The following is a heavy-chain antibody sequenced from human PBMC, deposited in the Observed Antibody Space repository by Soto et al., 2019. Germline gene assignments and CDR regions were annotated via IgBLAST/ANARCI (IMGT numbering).Heavy chain of an antibody. CDR3: AHRRWGSTEGAVDI. CDR1: GFSLSTSGVG. CDR2: IYWDDGK. Sequence: QITLKESGPTLVKPTQTLTLTCTFSGFSLSTSGVGVGWIRQPPGKALEWLGLIYWDDGKPYSPSLKSRLTNTKDTSKNQVVLRMTNMDPVDTATYDCAHRRWGSTEGAVDIWGQGTMVTVSS. D-gene: IGHD3-16*01. V-gene: IGHV2-5*02. J-gene: IGHJ3*02.